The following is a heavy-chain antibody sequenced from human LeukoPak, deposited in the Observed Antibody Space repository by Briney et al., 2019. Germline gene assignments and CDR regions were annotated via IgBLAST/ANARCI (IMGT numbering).Heavy chain of an antibody. V-gene: IGHV4-39*07. Sequence: PSETLSLTCTVSGGSISSSSYYWGWIRQPPGKGLEWIGSIYYSGSTYYNPSLKSRVTISVDTSKNQFSLKLSSVTAADTAVYYCASGYDYYDSSGYYFDYWGQGTLVTVSS. CDR1: GGSISSSSYY. CDR3: ASGYDYYDSSGYYFDY. J-gene: IGHJ4*02. CDR2: IYYSGST. D-gene: IGHD3-22*01.